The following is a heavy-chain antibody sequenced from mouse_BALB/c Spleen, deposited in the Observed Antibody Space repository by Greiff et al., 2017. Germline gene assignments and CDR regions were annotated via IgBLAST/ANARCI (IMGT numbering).Heavy chain of an antibody. CDR2: INPYNDGT. V-gene: IGHV1-14*01. Sequence: VQLQQSGPELVKPGASVKMSCKASGYTFTSYVMHWVKQTPGQGLEWIGYINPYNDGTKYNEKFKGKATLTSDKSSSTAYMELSSLTSEDSAVYYCASNRYDVAMDYWGQGTSVTVSS. CDR3: ASNRYDVAMDY. D-gene: IGHD2-14*01. J-gene: IGHJ4*01. CDR1: GYTFTSYV.